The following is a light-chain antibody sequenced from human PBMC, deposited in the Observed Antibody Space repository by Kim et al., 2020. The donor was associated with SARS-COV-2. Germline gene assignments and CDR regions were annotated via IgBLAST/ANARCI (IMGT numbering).Light chain of an antibody. CDR1: DSDVGAYGF. J-gene: IGLJ2*01. CDR2: DVF. Sequence: QSALTQPASVSGSPGQSITISCTGTDSDVGAYGFVSWYQQHPEKAPQLIIYDVFNRPSGVSNRFSGSKSGNTASLTISGLQAEDEADYYCGSYTTSTTIVFGGGTKVTVL. CDR3: GSYTTSTTIV. V-gene: IGLV2-14*03.